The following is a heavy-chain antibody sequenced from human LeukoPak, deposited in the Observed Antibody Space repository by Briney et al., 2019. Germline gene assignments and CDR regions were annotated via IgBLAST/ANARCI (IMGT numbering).Heavy chain of an antibody. V-gene: IGHV1-2*02. D-gene: IGHD2-2*01. J-gene: IGHJ4*02. CDR1: GYTFTGYY. CDR2: INPNSGGT. CDR3: ARDFLGYCTTTSCYDVVFDY. Sequence: ASVKVSCKASGYTFTGYYMHWVRQAPGQGLEWMGWINPNSGGTNYAQKFQGRVTMTRDTSISIAYMELSSLRSDDTAVYYCARDFLGYCTTTSCYDVVFDYWGQGTLVTVSS.